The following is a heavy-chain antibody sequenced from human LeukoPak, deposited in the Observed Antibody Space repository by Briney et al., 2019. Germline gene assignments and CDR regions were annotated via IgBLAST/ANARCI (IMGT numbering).Heavy chain of an antibody. Sequence: GESLKISCKGSGFTFSSYWIGWVRQVPGQGLEWMGLIYPGDSDTRYGPSFRGQVTISADNSINTAYLQWSSLKASDTGMYYCARRQFLSSGWTDYNWFDPWGQGTLVIVSS. CDR1: GFTFSSYW. J-gene: IGHJ5*02. V-gene: IGHV5-51*01. CDR2: IYPGDSDT. D-gene: IGHD6-25*01. CDR3: ARRQFLSSGWTDYNWFDP.